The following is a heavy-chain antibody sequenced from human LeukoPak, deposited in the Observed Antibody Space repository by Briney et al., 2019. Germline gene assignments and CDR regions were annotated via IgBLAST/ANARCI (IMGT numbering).Heavy chain of an antibody. CDR2: INHSGST. CDR1: GGSFSGYY. J-gene: IGHJ4*02. D-gene: IGHD3-10*01. Sequence: PSETLSLTCAVYGGSFSGYYWSWIRQPPGKGLEWIGEINHSGSTNYNPSLKSRVTISVDTSKNQFSLKLSSVTAADTAVYYCARHKAVRGVMWGQGTLVTVSS. CDR3: ARHKAVRGVM. V-gene: IGHV4-34*01.